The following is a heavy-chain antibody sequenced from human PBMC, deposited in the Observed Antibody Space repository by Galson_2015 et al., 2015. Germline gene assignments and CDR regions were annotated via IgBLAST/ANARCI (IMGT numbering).Heavy chain of an antibody. CDR3: ARDVWYNDSSGYYKDDY. Sequence: SLRLSCAASGFTFSDYYMSWIRQAPGKGLGWVSYISSSSSYTNYADSVKGRFTISRDNAKNSLYLQMNSLRAEDTAVYYCARDVWYNDSSGYYKDDYWGQGTLVTVSS. CDR1: GFTFSDYY. D-gene: IGHD3-22*01. V-gene: IGHV3-11*06. CDR2: ISSSSSYT. J-gene: IGHJ4*02.